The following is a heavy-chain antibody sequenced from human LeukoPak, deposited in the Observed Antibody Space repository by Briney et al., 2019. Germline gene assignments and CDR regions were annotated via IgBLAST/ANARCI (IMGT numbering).Heavy chain of an antibody. D-gene: IGHD6-19*01. CDR1: GGSISSSSYY. Sequence: KPSETLSLTCTVSGGSISSSSYYWGWIRRPPGKGLEWLGTIYYSGGTYYNPSLDSRVTISVDTSKNQFSLRLSSVTAADTAVYYCARHAYRSGWLDFWGQGTLVTVSS. J-gene: IGHJ4*02. V-gene: IGHV4-39*01. CDR3: ARHAYRSGWLDF. CDR2: IYYSGGT.